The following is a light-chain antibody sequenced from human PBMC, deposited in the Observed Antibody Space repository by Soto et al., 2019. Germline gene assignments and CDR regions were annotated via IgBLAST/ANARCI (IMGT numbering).Light chain of an antibody. CDR2: RTN. J-gene: IGLJ2*01. V-gene: IGLV8-61*01. CDR3: VLYMGSVPV. CDR1: SSSVSTNYY. Sequence: QTVVTQEPSFSVSPGGTVTLTCDLSSSSVSTNYYPSWYQQTPGQAPRTLIYRTNTRSSGVPDRFSGSILGNKAALTITGAQADDESDYYCVLYMGSVPVFGGGTKVTVL.